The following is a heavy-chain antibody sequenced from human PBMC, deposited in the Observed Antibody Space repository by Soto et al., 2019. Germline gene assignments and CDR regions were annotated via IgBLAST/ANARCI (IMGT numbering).Heavy chain of an antibody. CDR1: GFTFSSYD. J-gene: IGHJ4*02. V-gene: IGHV3-13*01. D-gene: IGHD5-12*01. CDR2: IGTAGDT. CDR3: ARGRGDGYNWGYYFDY. Sequence: VGSLRLSGAASGFTFSSYDMHWVRQATGKGLEWVSAIGTAGDTYYPGSVKGRFTISRENAKNSLYLQMNSLRAGDTAVYYCARGRGDGYNWGYYFDYWGQGTLVTVSS.